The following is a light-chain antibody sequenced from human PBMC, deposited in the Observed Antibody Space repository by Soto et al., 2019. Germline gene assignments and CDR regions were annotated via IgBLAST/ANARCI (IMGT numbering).Light chain of an antibody. CDR2: STN. J-gene: IGLJ1*01. V-gene: IGLV8-61*01. CDR1: SGSVSTSSY. Sequence: QTVVTQEPSFSVSPGGTVTLTCGLSSGSVSTSSYPSWYQQTPGQAPRTLIYSTNTPSSGVPDRFSGSILGNKAALTITGAQADDESDYYCVLYMRSGIYVFGGGTKVTVL. CDR3: VLYMRSGIYV.